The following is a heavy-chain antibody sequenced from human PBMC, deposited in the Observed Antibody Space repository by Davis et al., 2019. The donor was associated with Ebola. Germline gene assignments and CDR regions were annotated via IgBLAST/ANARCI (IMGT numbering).Heavy chain of an antibody. Sequence: AASVKVSCKASGGTFSSYAISWVRQAPGQGLEWMGRIIPILGTANYAQKFQGRVTITADESTSTAYMELSSLRSEDTAVYYCARSPIVVVVAATPGYYYGMDVWGQGTTVTVSS. V-gene: IGHV1-69*11. D-gene: IGHD2-15*01. J-gene: IGHJ6*02. CDR1: GGTFSSYA. CDR3: ARSPIVVVVAATPGYYYGMDV. CDR2: IIPILGTA.